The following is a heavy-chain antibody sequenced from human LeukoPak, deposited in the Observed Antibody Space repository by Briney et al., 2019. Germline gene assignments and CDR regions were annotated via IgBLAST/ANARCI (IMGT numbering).Heavy chain of an antibody. D-gene: IGHD3-3*01. CDR3: ARGKRRNRITIFGVVITYYFDY. CDR1: SGSFSGYY. J-gene: IGHJ4*02. Sequence: SETLSLTCAVYSGSFSGYYWSWIRQPPGKGLEWIGEINHSGSTNYNPSLKSRVTISVDTSKNQFSLKLSSVTAADTAVYYCARGKRRNRITIFGVVITYYFDYWGQGTLVTVSS. V-gene: IGHV4-34*01. CDR2: INHSGST.